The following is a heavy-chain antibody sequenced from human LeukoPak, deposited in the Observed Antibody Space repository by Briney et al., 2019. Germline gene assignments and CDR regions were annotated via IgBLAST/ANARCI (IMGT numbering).Heavy chain of an antibody. CDR3: ARVVTGALEY. D-gene: IGHD4-23*01. V-gene: IGHV4-30-2*01. CDR1: GGSISSGGYY. CDR2: IYHSGST. J-gene: IGHJ4*02. Sequence: SETLSLTCTVSGGSISSGGYYWSWIRQPPGKGLEWIGYIYHSGSTYYNPSLKSRVTMSVDTSKNQFSLKLSSVTAADTAVYYCARVVTGALEYWGQGTLVTVSS.